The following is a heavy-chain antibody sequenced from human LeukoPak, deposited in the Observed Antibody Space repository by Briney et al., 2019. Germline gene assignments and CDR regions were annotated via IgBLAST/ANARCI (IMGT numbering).Heavy chain of an antibody. D-gene: IGHD2-2*02. V-gene: IGHV4-59*01. J-gene: IGHJ5*02. CDR3: ARDPGYCSRTSCYTWFDP. Sequence: SETLSLTCTVSGGSISSYYWSWIRRPPGKGLEWIGYIYYSGSTNYNPSLKSRVTISVDTSKNQFSLKLSSVTAADTAVYYCARDPGYCSRTSCYTWFDPWGQGTLVTVSS. CDR1: GGSISSYY. CDR2: IYYSGST.